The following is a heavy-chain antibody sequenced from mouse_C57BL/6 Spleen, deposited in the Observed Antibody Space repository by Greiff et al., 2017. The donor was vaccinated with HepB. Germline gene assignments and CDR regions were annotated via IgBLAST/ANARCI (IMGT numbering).Heavy chain of an antibody. V-gene: IGHV1-61*01. D-gene: IGHD1-1*01. J-gene: IGHJ2*01. CDR2: IYPSDSAT. CDR3: ARYGSSSLDY. Sequence: QVQLQPPGAELVRPGSSVKLSCKASGHTFTSYWMDWVNQRPGQGLAWIGTIYPSDSATHYNQKFKDKATLTVDKSSSTAYMQLSSLTSEDSAVYYCARYGSSSLDYWGQGTTLTVSS. CDR1: GHTFTSYW.